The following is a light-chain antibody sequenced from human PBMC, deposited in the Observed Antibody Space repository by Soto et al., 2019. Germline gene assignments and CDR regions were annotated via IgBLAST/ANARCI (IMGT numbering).Light chain of an antibody. CDR3: CSYAGSSTLV. CDR1: SSDVGSYNL. CDR2: EGS. J-gene: IGLJ2*01. V-gene: IGLV2-23*01. Sequence: QSALTQPASESGSPGQWITISCTGTSSDVGSYNLVSWYQQHPGKAPKLMIYEGSKRPSGVSNRFSGSKSGNTASLTISGLQAEDEADYYCCSYAGSSTLVFGGGTKLTVL.